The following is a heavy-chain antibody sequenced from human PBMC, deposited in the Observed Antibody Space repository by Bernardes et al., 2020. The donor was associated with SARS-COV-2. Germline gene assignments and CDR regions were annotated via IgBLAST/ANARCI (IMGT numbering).Heavy chain of an antibody. CDR2: ISLSSTYI. J-gene: IGHJ4*02. Sequence: GGSLRLSCAVSGFTFSDYYMTWVRQAPGKGLEWVSSISLSSTYIYYAESVRGRFTVSRDNSRNSLYLQMDSLRAEDTAVYYCAREVGTVPAAKDYFDHWGRGPWSPSP. D-gene: IGHD2-2*01. CDR3: AREVGTVPAAKDYFDH. V-gene: IGHV3-21*01. CDR1: GFTFSDYY.